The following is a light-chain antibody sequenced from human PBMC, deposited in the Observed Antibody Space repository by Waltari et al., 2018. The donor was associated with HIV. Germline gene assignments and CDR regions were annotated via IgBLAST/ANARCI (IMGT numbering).Light chain of an antibody. J-gene: IGLJ1*01. V-gene: IGLV2-11*01. CDR1: SSYFGGHHF. CDR2: DVI. CDR3: CSYAGYTTFV. Sequence: QSALTQPRSVSGSPGQSVAISCSEISSYFGGHHFVSWYQQHPGKAPKLIIYDVIKRPSGVPDRFSASLSGNTATLTISGLRAEDEADYYCCSYAGYTTFVFGSGTKVTVL.